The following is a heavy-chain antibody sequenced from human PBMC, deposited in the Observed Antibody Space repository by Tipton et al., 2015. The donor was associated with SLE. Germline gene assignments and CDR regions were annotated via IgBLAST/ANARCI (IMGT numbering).Heavy chain of an antibody. CDR1: GGSFSGYH. J-gene: IGHJ6*02. Sequence: TLSLTCTLYGGSFSGYHWSWVRQSSGKGLEWIGEINSSGRTNYNPSLKSRVTISVDTSKNQFSLNLRSVTAADTAVYYCTRGPYCSVDSCYRGMDVWGQGTTVTVSS. CDR2: INSSGRT. D-gene: IGHD2-15*01. V-gene: IGHV4-34*01. CDR3: TRGPYCSVDSCYRGMDV.